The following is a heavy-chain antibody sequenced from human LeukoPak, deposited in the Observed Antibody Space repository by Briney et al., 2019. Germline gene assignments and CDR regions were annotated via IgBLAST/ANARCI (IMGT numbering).Heavy chain of an antibody. D-gene: IGHD2-15*01. V-gene: IGHV4-39*01. Sequence: SETLSLTCSVSGGSIDTTIYFWGWIRQPPGKGLEWIGNIYYNGDTYYNPSLESRVTLSMDTSKNQFSLKLSSVTAAGTAVYYRARLCRNYYYYYGMDVWGQGTTVTVSS. J-gene: IGHJ6*02. CDR2: IYYNGDT. CDR1: GGSIDTTIYF. CDR3: ARLCRNYYYYYGMDV.